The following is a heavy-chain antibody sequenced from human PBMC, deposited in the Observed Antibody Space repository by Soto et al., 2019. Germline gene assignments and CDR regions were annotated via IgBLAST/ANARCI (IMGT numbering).Heavy chain of an antibody. V-gene: IGHV1-69*13. D-gene: IGHD3-3*01. J-gene: IGHJ4*02. CDR1: GGTFSSYA. Sequence: SVKVSCKASGGTFSSYAISWVRQAPGQGLEWMGGIIPIFGTANYAQKFQGRVTITADESTSTAYMELSSLRSEDTAVYYCASSLTIFGVVITNSIDYWGQGTLVTVSS. CDR3: ASSLTIFGVVITNSIDY. CDR2: IIPIFGTA.